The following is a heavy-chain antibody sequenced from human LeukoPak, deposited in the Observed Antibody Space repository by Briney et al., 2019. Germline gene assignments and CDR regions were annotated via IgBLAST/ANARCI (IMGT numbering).Heavy chain of an antibody. CDR2: IYTSGST. V-gene: IGHV4-61*02. CDR1: GGSISSGSYY. CDR3: ARHHKQQSYNWFDP. J-gene: IGHJ5*02. D-gene: IGHD6-13*01. Sequence: SETLSLTCTVSGGSISSGSYYWSWIRQPAGKGLEWIGRIYTSGSTNYNPSLKSRVTISVDTSKNQFSLKLSSVTAADTAVYYCARHHKQQSYNWFDPWGQGTLVTVSS.